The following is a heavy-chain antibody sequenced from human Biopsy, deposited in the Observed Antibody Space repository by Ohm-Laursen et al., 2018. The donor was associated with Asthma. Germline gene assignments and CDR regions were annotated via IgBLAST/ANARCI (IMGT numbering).Heavy chain of an antibody. Sequence: ASVKVSCRTSGYTFNSAGITWVRQAPGQGLEWIGWISVYNGNTKVAQKLQDRVTMITDTSTSTAYMELRSLRSDDTAVYFCARAVDYSHYYGIDVWGQGTTVTVS. CDR1: GYTFNSAG. J-gene: IGHJ6*02. CDR3: ARAVDYSHYYGIDV. D-gene: IGHD3-10*01. V-gene: IGHV1-18*01. CDR2: ISVYNGNT.